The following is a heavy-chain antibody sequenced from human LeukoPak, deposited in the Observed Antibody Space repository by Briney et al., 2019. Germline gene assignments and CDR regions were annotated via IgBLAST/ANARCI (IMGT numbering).Heavy chain of an antibody. CDR3: ARAPVVAATGFDP. V-gene: IGHV1-2*02. J-gene: IGHJ5*02. CDR2: INPNSGGT. CDR1: GYTFTGYY. Sequence: ASVKVSCKAPGYTFTGYYMHWVRQAPGQGLEWMGWINPNSGGTNYAQKFQGRVTMTRDTSISTAYMELSRLRSDDTAVYYCARAPVVAATGFDPWGQGTLVTVSS. D-gene: IGHD2-15*01.